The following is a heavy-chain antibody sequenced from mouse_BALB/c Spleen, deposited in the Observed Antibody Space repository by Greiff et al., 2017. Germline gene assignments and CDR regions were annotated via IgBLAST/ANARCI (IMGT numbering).Heavy chain of an antibody. CDR1: GYAFTNYL. J-gene: IGHJ3*01. CDR3: ARREDYGYDGFAY. CDR2: INPGSGGT. Sequence: VQLQQSGAELVRPGTSVKVSCKASGYAFTNYLIEWVKQRPGRGLEWIGVINPGSGGTNYNEKFKGKATLTADKSSSTAYMQLSSLTSDDSAVYFCARREDYGYDGFAYWGQGTLVTVSA. D-gene: IGHD2-2*01. V-gene: IGHV1-54*01.